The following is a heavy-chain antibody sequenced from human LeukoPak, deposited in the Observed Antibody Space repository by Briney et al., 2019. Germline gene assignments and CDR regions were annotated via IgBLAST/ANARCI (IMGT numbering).Heavy chain of an antibody. J-gene: IGHJ3*02. CDR2: IYYSGST. V-gene: IGHV4-59*01. CDR1: GGSISSYY. CDR3: ARVGFSSSGLLDPFKRPDAFDI. Sequence: SETLSLTCTVSGGSISSYYWSWIRQPPGKGLEWIGYIYYSGSTNYNPSLKSRVTISVDTSKNQFSLKLSSVTAADTAVYYCARVGFSSSGLLDPFKRPDAFDIWGQGTVVTVSS. D-gene: IGHD6-19*01.